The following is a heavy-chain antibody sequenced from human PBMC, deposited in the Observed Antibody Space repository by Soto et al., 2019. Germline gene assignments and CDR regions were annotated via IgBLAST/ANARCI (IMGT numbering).Heavy chain of an antibody. CDR1: GDSISSSDW. Sequence: QVQLQESGPGLVKPSGTLSLTCVVSGDSISSSDWWNWVRQSPDKGLEWIGEIFHTGSTNYNPSLKSRVAISIDKSKNQCSRKLSSVTAADTAVYYCARVSKSTFDYWGQGTLVTVSS. V-gene: IGHV4-4*02. D-gene: IGHD4-4*01. J-gene: IGHJ4*02. CDR2: IFHTGST. CDR3: ARVSKSTFDY.